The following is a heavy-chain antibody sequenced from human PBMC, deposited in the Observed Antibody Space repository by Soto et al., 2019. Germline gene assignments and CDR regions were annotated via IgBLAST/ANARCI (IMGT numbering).Heavy chain of an antibody. Sequence: GASVKVSCKASGYTFTSYGISWVRQAPGQGLEWMGWISAYNGNTNYAQKLQGRVTMTTDTSTSTAYMELRSLRSDDTAVYYCARAYYDILTGPKIDYWGQRTLVTVSS. D-gene: IGHD3-9*01. V-gene: IGHV1-18*01. J-gene: IGHJ4*02. CDR2: ISAYNGNT. CDR1: GYTFTSYG. CDR3: ARAYYDILTGPKIDY.